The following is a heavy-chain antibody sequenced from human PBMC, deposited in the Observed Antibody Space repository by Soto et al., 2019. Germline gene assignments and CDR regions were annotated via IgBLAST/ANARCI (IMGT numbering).Heavy chain of an antibody. D-gene: IGHD6-19*01. CDR2: IYYSGST. CDR3: ARELGIAVAGTPMDAFDI. V-gene: IGHV4-59*01. J-gene: IGHJ3*02. CDR1: GGSISSYY. Sequence: QVQLQESGPGLVKPSETLSLTCTVSGGSISSYYWSWIRQPPGKGLEWIGYIYYSGSTNYNPSLKSRVTISVDTSKNQFSLKLSSVTAADTAVYYCARELGIAVAGTPMDAFDIWGQGTMVTVSS.